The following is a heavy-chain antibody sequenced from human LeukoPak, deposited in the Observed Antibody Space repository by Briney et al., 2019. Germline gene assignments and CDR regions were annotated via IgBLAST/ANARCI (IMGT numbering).Heavy chain of an antibody. CDR3: AGGRWYCSGGSCYSGPAPGNPLFDY. J-gene: IGHJ4*02. CDR1: GGSFSGYY. CDR2: INHSGST. Sequence: SETLSLTCAVYGGSFSGYYWSWIRQPPGKGLEWIGEINHSGSTNYNPSLKSRVTISVDTSKNQFSLKLSSVTAADTAVYYCAGGRWYCSGGSCYSGPAPGNPLFDYWGQGTLVTVSS. V-gene: IGHV4-34*01. D-gene: IGHD2-15*01.